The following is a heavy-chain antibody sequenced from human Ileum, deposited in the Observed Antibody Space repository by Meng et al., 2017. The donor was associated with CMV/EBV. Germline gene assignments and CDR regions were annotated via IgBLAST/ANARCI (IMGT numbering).Heavy chain of an antibody. D-gene: IGHD1-26*01. Sequence: QMELQGSGPGLVKPSEPLSLICSVSGGSISGYHWNWIRQSAGKGLEWIGRVYSSGSTNFNPSLKSRLTMSVDTSTNQVSLDLSSVTAADTAVYYCARSDYSGNYFALDYWGPGSLVTVSS. J-gene: IGHJ4*02. V-gene: IGHV4-4*07. CDR1: GGSISGYH. CDR2: VYSSGST. CDR3: ARSDYSGNYFALDY.